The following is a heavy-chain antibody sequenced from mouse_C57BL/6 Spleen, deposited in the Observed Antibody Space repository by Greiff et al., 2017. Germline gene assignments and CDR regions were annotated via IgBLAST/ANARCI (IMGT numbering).Heavy chain of an antibody. V-gene: IGHV5-9-1*02. CDR1: GFTFSSYA. CDR2: ISSGGDYI. CDR3: TRSNYEYWYFDV. Sequence: VQLKESGEGLVKPGGSLKLSCAASGFTFSSYAMSWVRQTPEKRLEWVAYISSGGDYIYYADTVKGRFTISRDNARNTLYLQVSSLKSEDTAMYYCTRSNYEYWYFDVWGTGTTVTVSS. D-gene: IGHD2-5*01. J-gene: IGHJ1*03.